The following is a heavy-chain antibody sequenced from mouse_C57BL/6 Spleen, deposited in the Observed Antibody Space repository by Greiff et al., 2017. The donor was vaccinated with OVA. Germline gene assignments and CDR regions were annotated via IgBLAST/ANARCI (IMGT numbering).Heavy chain of an antibody. Sequence: QVQLKQSGAELVKPGASVKISCKASGYAFSSYWMNWVKQRPGKGLEWIGQIYPGDGDTNYNGKFKGKATLTADKSSSTAYMQRSSLTSEDSAVYFCARGNYGYGYAMDYWGQGTSVTVSS. CDR1: GYAFSSYW. J-gene: IGHJ4*01. CDR2: IYPGDGDT. CDR3: ARGNYGYGYAMDY. V-gene: IGHV1-80*01. D-gene: IGHD2-2*01.